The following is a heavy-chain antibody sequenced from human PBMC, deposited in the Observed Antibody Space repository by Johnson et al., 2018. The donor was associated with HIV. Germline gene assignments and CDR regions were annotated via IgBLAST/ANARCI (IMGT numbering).Heavy chain of an antibody. J-gene: IGHJ3*01. CDR3: ARGLWLTPDVFDG. CDR1: GFTFSNHA. D-gene: IGHD6-19*01. V-gene: IGHV3-30*03. CDR2: VAYDGSKK. Sequence: QVQLVESGGGVVQPGKSLRLSCAASGFTFSNHAIHWVRQAPGKGLEWVAIVAYDGSKKYYADSVKGRFTISRDNSKNTLYLQMSSLIAEDTAVYYWARGLWLTPDVFDGWGQGTMVTVAS.